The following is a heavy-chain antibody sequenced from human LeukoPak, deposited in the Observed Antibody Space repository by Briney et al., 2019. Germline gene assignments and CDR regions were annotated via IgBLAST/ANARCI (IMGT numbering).Heavy chain of an antibody. CDR2: ISAYNGNT. D-gene: IGHD1-26*01. CDR1: VYIFTKYG. CDR3: ARTRVQGARSGSYYHFDY. V-gene: IGHV1-18*01. Sequence: ASVKVSCKSSVYIFTKYGISGVRQPPAQGLEGMGGISAYNGNTNYAQKLQGRVTMTTDTSTSTAYMELRSLRSDDTAVYYCARTRVQGARSGSYYHFDYWGQGTLVTVSS. J-gene: IGHJ4*02.